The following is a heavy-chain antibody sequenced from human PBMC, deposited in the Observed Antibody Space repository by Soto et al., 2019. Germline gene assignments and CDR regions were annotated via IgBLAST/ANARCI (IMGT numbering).Heavy chain of an antibody. Sequence: SETLSLICTVSGGSISSYYWSWIRQPPGKGLEWIGYIYYSGSTNYNPSLKSRVTISVDTSKNQFSLKLSSVTAADTAVYYCARELGYCTNGVCSYNWFDPWGQGTLVTVSS. CDR2: IYYSGST. D-gene: IGHD2-8*01. J-gene: IGHJ5*02. V-gene: IGHV4-59*01. CDR1: GGSISSYY. CDR3: ARELGYCTNGVCSYNWFDP.